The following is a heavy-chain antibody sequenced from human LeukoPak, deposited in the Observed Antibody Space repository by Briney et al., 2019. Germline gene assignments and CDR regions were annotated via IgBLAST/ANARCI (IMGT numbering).Heavy chain of an antibody. Sequence: PGGSLRLSCAASGFTFSSYGMHGVRQAPGKGREWVAVIWYDGSNKYYADSVKGRFTISRDNSKNTLYLQMNSLRAEDTAVYYCARDPDGGSSSSDYWGQGTLVTVSS. V-gene: IGHV3-33*01. J-gene: IGHJ4*02. D-gene: IGHD1-26*01. CDR1: GFTFSSYG. CDR2: IWYDGSNK. CDR3: ARDPDGGSSSSDY.